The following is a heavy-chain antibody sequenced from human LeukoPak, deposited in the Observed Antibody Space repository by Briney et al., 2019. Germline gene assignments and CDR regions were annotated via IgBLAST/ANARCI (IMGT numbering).Heavy chain of an antibody. J-gene: IGHJ4*02. V-gene: IGHV7-4-1*02. CDR2: INTNTGNP. CDR1: GYTFTSYA. CDR3: ARLIYSNYEKHYFDY. D-gene: IGHD4-11*01. Sequence: ASVKVSCKASGYTFTSYAMNWVRQAPGQGLEWVGWINTNTGNPTYAQGFTGRFVFSLDTSVSTAYLQISSLKAEDTAVYYCARLIYSNYEKHYFDYWGQGTLVTVSS.